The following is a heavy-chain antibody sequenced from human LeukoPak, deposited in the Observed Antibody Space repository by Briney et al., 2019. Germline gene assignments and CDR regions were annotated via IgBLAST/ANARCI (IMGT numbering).Heavy chain of an antibody. Sequence: GASVKVSCKASGGTFSSYAISWVRQAPGQGLEWMGGIIPIFGTANYAQKFQGRVTITADKSTSTAYMELSSLRSEDTAVYYCAREDILTGYYTNPFDYWGQGTLVTVSS. CDR3: AREDILTGYYTNPFDY. D-gene: IGHD3-9*01. CDR2: IIPIFGTA. V-gene: IGHV1-69*06. CDR1: GGTFSSYA. J-gene: IGHJ4*02.